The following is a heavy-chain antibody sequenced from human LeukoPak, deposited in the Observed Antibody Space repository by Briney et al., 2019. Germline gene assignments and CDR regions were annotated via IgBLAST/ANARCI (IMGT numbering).Heavy chain of an antibody. Sequence: SVKVSCKASGGTFSSYAISWVRQAPGQGLEWMGGIIPIFGTANYAQKFQGRVTITTDESTSTAYMELSSLRSEGTAVYYCARKRITMVRGVIIAYYFDYWGQGTLVTVSS. D-gene: IGHD3-10*01. CDR2: IIPIFGTA. CDR1: GGTFSSYA. V-gene: IGHV1-69*05. J-gene: IGHJ4*02. CDR3: ARKRITMVRGVIIAYYFDY.